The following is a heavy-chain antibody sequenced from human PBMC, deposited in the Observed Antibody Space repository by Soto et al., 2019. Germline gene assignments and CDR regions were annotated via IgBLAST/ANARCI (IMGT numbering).Heavy chain of an antibody. D-gene: IGHD3-9*01. CDR1: GYTFTTFG. CDR2: ISANNGNT. V-gene: IGHV1-18*01. CDR3: ARSAPFDIYAITHVEF. Sequence: GASVKVSCKASGYTFTTFGISWVRQAPGQGLEWVGWISANNGNTKYSQKFQGRVSLTTETSARTAYMELRSLRSDDTAVYYCARSAPFDIYAITHVEFWGQGAMVTV. J-gene: IGHJ4*02.